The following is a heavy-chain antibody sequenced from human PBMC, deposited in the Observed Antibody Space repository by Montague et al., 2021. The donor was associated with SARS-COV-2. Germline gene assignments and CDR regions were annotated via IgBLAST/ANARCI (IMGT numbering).Heavy chain of an antibody. CDR1: GDSITNYY. CDR3: ARGSGYSGYALAY. D-gene: IGHD5-12*01. Sequence: SETLSLTCTVSGDSITNYYWSWIRQSPGKGLEYIGYIYYSGGANXYPSRGTNYNPSFESRVAISLVTSKNQFSLNLSSVTTADTAVYYCARGSGYSGYALAYWGQGTLVTVSS. J-gene: IGHJ4*02. CDR2: IYYSGGANXYPSRGT. V-gene: IGHV4-59*01.